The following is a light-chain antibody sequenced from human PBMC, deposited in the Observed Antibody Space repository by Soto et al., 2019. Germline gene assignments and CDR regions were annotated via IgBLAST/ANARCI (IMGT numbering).Light chain of an antibody. CDR3: QHYNSYSEA. J-gene: IGKJ1*01. Sequence: EIVMTQSPVTLSVSPGERATLSCRASQSVNTKIAWYQQKPGQAPRLVIYEASSRATGIPARFGGSGSGTEFTLTISSLQSEDFATYYCQHYNSYSEAFGQGTKVELK. CDR2: EAS. V-gene: IGKV3D-15*01. CDR1: QSVNTK.